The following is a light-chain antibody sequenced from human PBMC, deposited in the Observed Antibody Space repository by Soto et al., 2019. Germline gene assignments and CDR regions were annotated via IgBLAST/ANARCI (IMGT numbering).Light chain of an antibody. CDR2: DAS. CDR1: QDIRNR. J-gene: IGKJ3*01. CDR3: HPYDNPLRLT. Sequence: DIQMTQSPPSLSASVGDRVTITCQASQDIRNRLNWYRQKPGKAPEVLIYDASNLATAVPSRFTGSGSDIDFTLSISSLQPEDIATYYCHPYDNPLRLTIGPGTKVNIQ. V-gene: IGKV1-33*01.